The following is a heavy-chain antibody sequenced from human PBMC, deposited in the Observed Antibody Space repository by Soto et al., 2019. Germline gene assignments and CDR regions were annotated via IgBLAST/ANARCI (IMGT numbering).Heavy chain of an antibody. CDR3: ARRPGELPFDY. D-gene: IGHD1-26*01. Sequence: QVQLVQSGAEVKKPGASVKVSCKASGYTFTSYYMHWVRQAPGQGLEWMGIINPSCGSTSYAQKFHGRVTMTRDTSTSTVYMEMSSLRSEDTDVYYCARRPGELPFDYWGQGTLVTVSS. CDR2: INPSCGST. V-gene: IGHV1-46*01. J-gene: IGHJ4*02. CDR1: GYTFTSYY.